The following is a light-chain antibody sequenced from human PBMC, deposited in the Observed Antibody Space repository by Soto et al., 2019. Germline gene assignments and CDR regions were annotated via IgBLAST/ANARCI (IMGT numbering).Light chain of an antibody. V-gene: IGLV2-14*01. J-gene: IGLJ2*01. CDR1: GSDVGGYNY. CDR3: SSYTSASTPLV. CDR2: DVS. Sequence: QSVLTQPASVSGSPGQSITISCTGTGSDVGGYNYVSWYHQHPGKAPKVMIYDVSNRPSGVSNRFSGSKSGNTASLTISGLQAEDEADYYCSSYTSASTPLVFGGGTKVTVL.